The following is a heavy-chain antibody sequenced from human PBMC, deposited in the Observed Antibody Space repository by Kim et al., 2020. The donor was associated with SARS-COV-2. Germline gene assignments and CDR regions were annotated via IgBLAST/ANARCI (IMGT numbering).Heavy chain of an antibody. CDR2: IYSGGST. D-gene: IGHD6-13*01. Sequence: GGSLRLSCAASGFTVSSNYMSWVRQAPGKGLEWVSVIYSGGSTYYADSVKGRFTISRDNSKNTLYLQMNSLRAEDTAVYYCAREGDGTLSFDYWGQGTLVTVSS. CDR3: AREGDGTLSFDY. CDR1: GFTVSSNY. V-gene: IGHV3-53*01. J-gene: IGHJ4*02.